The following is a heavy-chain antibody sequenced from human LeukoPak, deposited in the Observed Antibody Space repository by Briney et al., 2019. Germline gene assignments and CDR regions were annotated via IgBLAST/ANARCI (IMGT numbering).Heavy chain of an antibody. CDR2: ISSSSSYI. D-gene: IGHD4/OR15-4a*01. CDR1: GFTFSSYS. CDR3: ARAYGARYYYYGMDV. Sequence: PGGSLRLSCAASGFTFSSYSMNWVRQAPGKGLEWVSSISSSSSYIYYADSVKGRFTISRDNAKNSLYLQMNSLRAEDTAVYYRARAYGARYYYYGMDVWGQGTTVTVSS. J-gene: IGHJ6*02. V-gene: IGHV3-21*01.